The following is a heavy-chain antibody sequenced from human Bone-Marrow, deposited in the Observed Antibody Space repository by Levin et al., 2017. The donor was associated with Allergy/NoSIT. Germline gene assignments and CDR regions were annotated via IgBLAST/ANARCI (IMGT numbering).Heavy chain of an antibody. CDR3: AGQEGGAGGSYYYGVNV. J-gene: IGHJ6*02. CDR1: GYTFTDYF. V-gene: IGHV1-2*02. D-gene: IGHD1-26*01. Sequence: GESLKISCKASGYTFTDYFLHWVRQAPGQGLEWMGWINPKIGVTNYSQKFQGRVTMTTDTSISAAYMELTELRSDDTAVYYCAGQEGGAGGSYYYGVNVWGRGTTVTVSS. CDR2: INPKIGVT.